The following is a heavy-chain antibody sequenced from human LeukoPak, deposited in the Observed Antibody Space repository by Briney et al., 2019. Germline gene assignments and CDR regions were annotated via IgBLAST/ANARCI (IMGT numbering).Heavy chain of an antibody. CDR2: INSGGST. D-gene: IGHD3-22*01. J-gene: IGHJ4*02. CDR1: GFTVSTNY. Sequence: GGSLRLSCAASGFTVSTNYMSWVRQAPGKGLEWVSLINSGGSTYYADSVKGRFTISRDNAKNSLYLQMNSLRAEDTALYYCARSVPSYDSSGYYYVFDYWGQGTLVTVSS. CDR3: ARSVPSYDSSGYYYVFDY. V-gene: IGHV3-53*01.